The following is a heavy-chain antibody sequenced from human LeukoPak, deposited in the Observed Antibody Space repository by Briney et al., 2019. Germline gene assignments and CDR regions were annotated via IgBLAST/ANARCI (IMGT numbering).Heavy chain of an antibody. CDR3: ARGRRGLLWFGELRAWFDP. Sequence: SETLSLTCAVYGGSFSGYYWSWIRQPPGKGLEWIGEINHSGSTNYNPSLKSRVNISVDTSKNQFSLKLSSVTAADTAVYYCARGRRGLLWFGELRAWFDPWGQGTLVTVSS. J-gene: IGHJ5*02. V-gene: IGHV4-34*01. D-gene: IGHD3-10*01. CDR2: INHSGST. CDR1: GGSFSGYY.